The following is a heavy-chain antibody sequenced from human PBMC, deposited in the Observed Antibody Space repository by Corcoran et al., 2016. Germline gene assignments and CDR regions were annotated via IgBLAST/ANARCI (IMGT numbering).Heavy chain of an antibody. CDR2: IYYSRST. Sequence: QLQLQESGPGLVKPSETLSLTCTVSGGSISSSSYYWGWIRQPPGKGLEWIGSIYYSRSTYYNPSLKSRVTISVDTSKNQFSLKLSSVTAADTAVYYCARGIAVALFDYWGQGTLVTVSS. CDR3: ARGIAVALFDY. D-gene: IGHD6-19*01. V-gene: IGHV4-39*07. J-gene: IGHJ4*02. CDR1: GGSISSSSYY.